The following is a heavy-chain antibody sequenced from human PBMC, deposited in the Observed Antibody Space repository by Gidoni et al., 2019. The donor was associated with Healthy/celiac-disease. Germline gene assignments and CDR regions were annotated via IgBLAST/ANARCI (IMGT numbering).Heavy chain of an antibody. CDR1: GGSISSYY. J-gene: IGHJ3*02. CDR2: IYYSGST. D-gene: IGHD4-17*01. Sequence: QVQLRESGPGLVKPSETLYLTCTVSGGSISSYYRSWIRQPPGKGLEWIGYIYYSGSTNYNPSFKSRVTISVDTSKNQFSLKLSSVTAADTAVYYCARTTGAFDIWGQGTMVTVSS. V-gene: IGHV4-59*01. CDR3: ARTTGAFDI.